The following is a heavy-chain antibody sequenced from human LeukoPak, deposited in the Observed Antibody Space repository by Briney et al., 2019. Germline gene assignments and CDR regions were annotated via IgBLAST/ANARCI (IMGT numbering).Heavy chain of an antibody. D-gene: IGHD3-10*01. CDR2: IYPGDSDT. V-gene: IGHV5-51*01. CDR1: GYSFTSYW. Sequence: GESLQISCKGSGYSFTSYWIGWVRQMPGKGLEWMGIIYPGDSDTRYSPSFQGQVTISADKSISTAYLQWSSLKASDTAMYYCARHNVPNYYGSGSYYNPRMDVWGQGTTVTVSS. CDR3: ARHNVPNYYGSGSYYNPRMDV. J-gene: IGHJ6*02.